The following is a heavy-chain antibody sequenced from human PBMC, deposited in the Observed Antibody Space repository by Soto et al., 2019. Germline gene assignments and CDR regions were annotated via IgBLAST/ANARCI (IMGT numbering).Heavy chain of an antibody. D-gene: IGHD2-2*02. CDR2: ISSRSDI. CDR3: AREYTAWPLAYGLDG. Sequence: GGSLRLSCVGSGFTFSTYSINWGRQAPGKGLEWASSISSRSDIYYADSVKGRFTISRDNAKNSVSLQMNSLRAEDTAVYYCAREYTAWPLAYGLDGWGQGTTVTVSS. J-gene: IGHJ6*02. V-gene: IGHV3-21*01. CDR1: GFTFSTYS.